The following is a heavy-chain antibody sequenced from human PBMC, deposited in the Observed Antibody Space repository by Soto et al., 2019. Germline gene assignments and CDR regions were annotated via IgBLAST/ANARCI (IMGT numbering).Heavy chain of an antibody. D-gene: IGHD6-19*01. J-gene: IGHJ3*02. CDR1: GYTFTSYG. CDR2: IIPIFGTA. CDR3: ARDLRYSSDESPAFDI. Sequence: GASVKVSCKASGYTFTSYGISWVRQAPGQGLEWMGGIIPIFGTANYAQKFQGRVTITADESTSTAYMELSSLRSEDTAVYYCARDLRYSSDESPAFDIWGQGTMVTVSS. V-gene: IGHV1-69*13.